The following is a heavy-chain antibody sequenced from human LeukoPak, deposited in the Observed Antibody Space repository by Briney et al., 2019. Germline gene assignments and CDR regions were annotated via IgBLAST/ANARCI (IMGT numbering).Heavy chain of an antibody. V-gene: IGHV3-74*01. D-gene: IGHD3-10*01. Sequence: GGSLRLSCAASGFTFSSYAMHWVRQAPGKGLVWVSRINSDGSSTSYADSVKGRFTISRDNAKNTLYLQMNSLRAEDTAVYYCARDERSYYNENWFDPWGQGTLVTVSS. CDR3: ARDERSYYNENWFDP. J-gene: IGHJ5*02. CDR2: INSDGSST. CDR1: GFTFSSYA.